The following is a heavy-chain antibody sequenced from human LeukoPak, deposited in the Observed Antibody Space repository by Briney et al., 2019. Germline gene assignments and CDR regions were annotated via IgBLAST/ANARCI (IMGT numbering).Heavy chain of an antibody. Sequence: SETLSLTCTVSGGSISGYYWSWIRQPAGKGLEWIGHIYTSGSTNYNPSLKSRVTMSVDTSKNQFSLKLSSVTAADTAVYYCAREGYDYVWGSYRPYDAFDIWGQGTMVTVSS. CDR1: GGSISGYY. CDR3: AREGYDYVWGSYRPYDAFDI. J-gene: IGHJ3*02. D-gene: IGHD3-16*02. CDR2: IYTSGST. V-gene: IGHV4-4*07.